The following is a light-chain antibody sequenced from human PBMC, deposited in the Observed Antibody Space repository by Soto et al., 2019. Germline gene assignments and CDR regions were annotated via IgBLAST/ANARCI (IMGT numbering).Light chain of an antibody. CDR2: GAT. CDR3: QQYGSSPDT. J-gene: IGKJ1*01. Sequence: EIVLTQSPGTLSLSPGERATLSCRASQSVTSSYLAWYQQKPGQAPRLLIYGATSRATGIPERFSGSGSGTDFTLTISRLEPEDFAVYYCQQYGSSPDTFGQGTKVEIK. V-gene: IGKV3-20*01. CDR1: QSVTSSY.